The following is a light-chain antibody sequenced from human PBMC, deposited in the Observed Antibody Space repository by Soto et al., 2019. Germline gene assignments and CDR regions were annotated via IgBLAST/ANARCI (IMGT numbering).Light chain of an antibody. V-gene: IGKV3-15*01. J-gene: IGKJ2*01. CDR1: QSVSSN. CDR2: GAS. CDR3: QQYYDWPLYT. Sequence: EIVMTQSPATLSVSPGEGVTLYCWASQSVSSNLVWYQQKLGQAPRLLIYGASTRATGIPARFSGSGSGTEFTLTVSSLQSEDFALYFCQQYYDWPLYTFGQGTKLEIK.